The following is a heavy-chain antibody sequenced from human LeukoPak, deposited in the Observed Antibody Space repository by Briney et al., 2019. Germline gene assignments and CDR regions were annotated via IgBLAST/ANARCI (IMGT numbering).Heavy chain of an antibody. V-gene: IGHV4-34*01. CDR3: ATRSVVVVVAATQDWFDP. J-gene: IGHJ5*02. Sequence: SETLSLTCAVYGGSFSGYYWSWIRQPPGKGLEWIGEINHSGSTNYNPSLKSRVTISVDTSKNQFSLNLSSVTAADTAVYYCATRSVVVVVAATQDWFDPWGQGTLVTVSS. CDR1: GGSFSGYY. CDR2: INHSGST. D-gene: IGHD2-15*01.